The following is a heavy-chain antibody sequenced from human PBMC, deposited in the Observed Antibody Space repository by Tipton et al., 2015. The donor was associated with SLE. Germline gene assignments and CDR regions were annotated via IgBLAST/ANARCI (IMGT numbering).Heavy chain of an antibody. V-gene: IGHV3-64*04. CDR1: GFTFSSYA. CDR2: ISSNGGST. D-gene: IGHD6-19*01. J-gene: IGHJ4*02. CDR3: AKVSSGWGYFDY. Sequence: SGFTFSSYAMHWVRQAPGKGLEYVSAISSNGGSTYYADSVKGRFTISRDNSKNTLYLQMNSLRAEDTAVYYCAKVSSGWGYFDYWGQGTLVTVSS.